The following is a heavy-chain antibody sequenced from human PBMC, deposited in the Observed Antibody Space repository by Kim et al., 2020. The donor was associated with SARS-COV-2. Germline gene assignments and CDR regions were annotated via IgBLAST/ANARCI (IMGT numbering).Heavy chain of an antibody. CDR2: ISSSGEFI. J-gene: IGHJ5*02. CDR3: AKGDLGDWFDP. V-gene: IGHV3-21*01. D-gene: IGHD1-26*01. Sequence: GGSLRLSCAASGFAFSPYTMHWVRQSPVKGLEWVSSISSSGEFIYYTESVEGRFIISRDNAKKSLYLQMNSLRVEDTAVYYCAKGDLGDWFDPWGQGTLVTVSS. CDR1: GFAFSPYT.